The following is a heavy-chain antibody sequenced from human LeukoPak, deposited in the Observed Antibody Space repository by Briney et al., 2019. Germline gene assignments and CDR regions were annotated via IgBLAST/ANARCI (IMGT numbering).Heavy chain of an antibody. Sequence: PGGSLRLSCAASGFTFSSYAMSWVRQAPGKGLEWVSAISGSGGSTYYADSVKGRFTIFRDNSKNTLYLQMNSLRAEDTAVYYCAKLVGATTSYFDYWGQGTLVTVSS. J-gene: IGHJ4*02. CDR2: ISGSGGST. CDR3: AKLVGATTSYFDY. D-gene: IGHD1-26*01. V-gene: IGHV3-23*01. CDR1: GFTFSSYA.